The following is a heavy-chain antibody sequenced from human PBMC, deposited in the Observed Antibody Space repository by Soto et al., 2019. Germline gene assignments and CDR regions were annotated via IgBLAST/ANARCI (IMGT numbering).Heavy chain of an antibody. CDR1: GFTFSSYW. J-gene: IGHJ4*02. CDR2: IKQDGSEK. Sequence: GGSLRLSCAATGFTFSSYWMSWVRQAPGKGLEWVANIKQDGSEKYYDDSVKGRFTISRDNAKNSLYLQMNSLRAEDTGVYYCARVRCSGGSCYTALDYWGQGTLVTVSS. V-gene: IGHV3-7*01. D-gene: IGHD2-15*01. CDR3: ARVRCSGGSCYTALDY.